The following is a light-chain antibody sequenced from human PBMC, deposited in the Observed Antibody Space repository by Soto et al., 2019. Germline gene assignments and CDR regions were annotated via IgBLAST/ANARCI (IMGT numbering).Light chain of an antibody. CDR2: GAS. J-gene: IGKJ1*01. V-gene: IGKV3-20*01. CDR3: QQYGSSGT. CDR1: QSVSTNY. Sequence: EIVLTQSPGTLYLSLGDRATLSCRASQSVSTNYLAWYQPKPGQAPRLRIYGASNRATGIPDRLSGSGSGTDFTLTISRLEPEDFAVYYCQQYGSSGTFGQGTKVDIK.